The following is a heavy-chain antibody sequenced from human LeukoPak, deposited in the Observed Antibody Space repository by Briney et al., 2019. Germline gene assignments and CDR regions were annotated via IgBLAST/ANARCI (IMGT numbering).Heavy chain of an antibody. CDR2: IYYSGGT. Sequence: SETLSLTCTVSGGSISSYYWSWIRQPPGKGLEWIGYIYYSGGTNYNPSLKSRVTISVDTSKNQFSLKLSSVTAADTAVYYCAKDRAGYSGARGFDCWGQGTLVTASS. J-gene: IGHJ4*02. V-gene: IGHV4-59*01. D-gene: IGHD5-12*01. CDR1: GGSISSYY. CDR3: AKDRAGYSGARGFDC.